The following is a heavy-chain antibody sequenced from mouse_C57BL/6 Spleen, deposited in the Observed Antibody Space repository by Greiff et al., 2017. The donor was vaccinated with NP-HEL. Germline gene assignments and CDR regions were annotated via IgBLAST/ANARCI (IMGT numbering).Heavy chain of an antibody. V-gene: IGHV1-69*01. CDR2: IDPSDSYT. Sequence: QVQLKQPGAELVMPGASVKLSCKASGYTFTSYWMHWVKQRPGQGLEWIGEIDPSDSYTNYNQKFKGKSTLTVDKSSSTAYMQLSSLTSEDSAVYYCARWDYYGSSYSAYWGQGTLVTVSA. CDR1: GYTFTSYW. D-gene: IGHD1-1*01. J-gene: IGHJ3*01. CDR3: ARWDYYGSSYSAY.